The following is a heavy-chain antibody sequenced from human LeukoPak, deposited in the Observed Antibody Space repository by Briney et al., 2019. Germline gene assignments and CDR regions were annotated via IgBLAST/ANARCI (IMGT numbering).Heavy chain of an antibody. J-gene: IGHJ3*02. D-gene: IGHD3-10*01. CDR3: AREKGTLIRAMAFEM. V-gene: IGHV3-11*01. CDR1: GFTFSDYY. CDR2: ISSSGSTI. Sequence: GGSPRLSCAASGFTFSDYYMSWIRQAPGKGLEWVSDISSSGSTIYYADSVKGRFTISRDNAKNTLYLQMKSLRAENTAVYYCAREKGTLIRAMAFEMWGQGTMVTVSS.